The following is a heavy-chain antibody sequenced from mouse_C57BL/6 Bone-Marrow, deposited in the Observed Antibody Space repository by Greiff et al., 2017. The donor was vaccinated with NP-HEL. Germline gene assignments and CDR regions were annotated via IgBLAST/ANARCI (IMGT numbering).Heavy chain of an antibody. Sequence: EVHLVESGGDLVKPGGSLKLSCAASGFTFSSYGMSWVRQTPDKRLEWVATISSGGSYTYYPDSVKGRFTISSDNAKNTLYLQRGSLKSEDTARYSGARQDDYGGGGYAMDYWGQGTSVTVSS. CDR3: ARQDDYGGGGYAMDY. CDR1: GFTFSSYG. V-gene: IGHV5-6*01. J-gene: IGHJ4*01. CDR2: ISSGGSYT. D-gene: IGHD2-4*01.